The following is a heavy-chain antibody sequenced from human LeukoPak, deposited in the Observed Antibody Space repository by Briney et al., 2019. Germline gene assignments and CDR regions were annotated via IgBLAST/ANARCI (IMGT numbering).Heavy chain of an antibody. V-gene: IGHV3-7*01. Sequence: GGSLILSCATSGFSFNNDWMDWARQAPCKGLEWVANINQDGSEKNCLDSVKGRFTISRDNAQNSLYLQMNGLRVEDTAVYYCTRRLDEWGEGTLVNVSS. CDR2: INQDGSEK. CDR1: GFSFNNDW. J-gene: IGHJ4*02. CDR3: TRRLDE. D-gene: IGHD3-16*01.